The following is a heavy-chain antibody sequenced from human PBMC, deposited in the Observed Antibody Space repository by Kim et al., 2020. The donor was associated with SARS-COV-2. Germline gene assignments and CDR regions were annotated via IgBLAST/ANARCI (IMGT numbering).Heavy chain of an antibody. Sequence: GGSLRLSCGASGFIFKKTWMTWVRQAPGKGLEWICRIKSNSDGGTRDYAAPVRGRFTISRDDSKNTVYLQMNSLKTEDTAMYYCTTFDFGDYEGRHSWGPGTLVTVSS. CDR3: TTFDFGDYEGRHS. V-gene: IGHV3-15*01. CDR1: GFIFKKTW. J-gene: IGHJ4*02. CDR2: IKSNSDGGTR. D-gene: IGHD4-17*01.